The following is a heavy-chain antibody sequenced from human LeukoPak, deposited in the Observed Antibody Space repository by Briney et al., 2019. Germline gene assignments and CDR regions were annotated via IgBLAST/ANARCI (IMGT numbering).Heavy chain of an antibody. CDR2: IASDGSST. J-gene: IGHJ4*02. D-gene: IGHD4-23*01. CDR1: GFTFSSYW. CDR3: ARGRPHGNDY. Sequence: GGSLRLSCAASGFTFSSYWMNWVRQAPGKGLVWVSRIASDGSSTTYADSVKGRFSISRDNAKNTLYLQMNGLRVEDTAVYYCARGRPHGNDYWGQGTLVTVSS. V-gene: IGHV3-74*01.